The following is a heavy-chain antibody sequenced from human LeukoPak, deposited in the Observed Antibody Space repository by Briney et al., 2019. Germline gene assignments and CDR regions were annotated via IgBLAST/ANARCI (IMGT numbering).Heavy chain of an antibody. CDR1: GGSISSYY. CDR3: ARLRVDSSTDAFDM. V-gene: IGHV4-59*08. D-gene: IGHD6-13*01. CDR2: IYYSGST. J-gene: IGHJ3*02. Sequence: SETLSLTCTVSGGSISSYYWSWIRQPPGKGLEWIGYIYYSGSTNYNPSLKSRVTISVDTSKNQFSLKLSSVTAADTAVYYCARLRVDSSTDAFDMWGQGTMVTVSS.